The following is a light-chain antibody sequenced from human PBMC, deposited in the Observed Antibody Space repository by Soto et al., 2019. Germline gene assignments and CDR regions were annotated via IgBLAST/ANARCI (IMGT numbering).Light chain of an antibody. V-gene: IGLV1-47*01. CDR3: AAWDDSLSGVF. J-gene: IGLJ2*01. Sequence: QSVLTQPPSASGTPGQRVTISCSGSSSNIGSNYVYWYQRLPGTAPKLLIYRNNQRPSGVPDRFSGSKSGTSASLAISGLRSEDEADYYCAAWDDSLSGVFFGGGTQLTVL. CDR2: RNN. CDR1: SSNIGSNY.